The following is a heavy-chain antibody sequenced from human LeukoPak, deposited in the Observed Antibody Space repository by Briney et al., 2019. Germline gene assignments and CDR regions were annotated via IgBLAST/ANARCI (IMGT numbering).Heavy chain of an antibody. D-gene: IGHD1-1*01. V-gene: IGHV4-59*01. J-gene: IGHJ6*03. Sequence: SETLSLTCTVSGGSISSYYWSWTRQPPGKGLEWIGYIYYSGSTNYNPSLKSRVTISVDTSKNQFSLKLSSVTAADTAVYYCARDLVQSDYYYYYMDVWGKGTTVTVSS. CDR3: ARDLVQSDYYYYYMDV. CDR1: GGSISSYY. CDR2: IYYSGST.